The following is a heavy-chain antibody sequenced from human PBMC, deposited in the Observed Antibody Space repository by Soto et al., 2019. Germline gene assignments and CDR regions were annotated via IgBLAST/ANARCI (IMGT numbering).Heavy chain of an antibody. Sequence: PSETLSLTCTVSGGSISSYYWSWIRQPPGKGLEWIGYIYYSGSTNYNPSLKSRVTISVDTSKNQFSLKLSSVTAADTAVYYCARAYEVYYDSPIGFDPWGQGTLVTVSP. D-gene: IGHD3-22*01. CDR3: ARAYEVYYDSPIGFDP. J-gene: IGHJ5*02. CDR1: GGSISSYY. V-gene: IGHV4-59*01. CDR2: IYYSGST.